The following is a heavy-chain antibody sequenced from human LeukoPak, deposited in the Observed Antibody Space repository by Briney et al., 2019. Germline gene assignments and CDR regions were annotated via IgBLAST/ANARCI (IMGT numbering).Heavy chain of an antibody. V-gene: IGHV3-48*01. Sequence: PGGSLRLSRAASGFTFSSYSMNWVRQAPGKGLEWVSYISSSSSTIYYADSVKGRFTISRDNANNSLYLQMNSLRAEDTGVYYCADGYYYYMDVWGKGTTVTVSS. J-gene: IGHJ6*03. CDR2: ISSSSSTI. CDR1: GFTFSSYS. CDR3: ADGYYYYMDV.